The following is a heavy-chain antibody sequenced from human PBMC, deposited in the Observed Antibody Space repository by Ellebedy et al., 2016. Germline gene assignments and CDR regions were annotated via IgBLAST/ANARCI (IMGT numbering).Heavy chain of an antibody. CDR3: AKCRHSTGCLLDS. V-gene: IGHV3-11*01. CDR1: GFTFRDYY. Sequence: GESLKISCAASGFTFRDYYMSWIRQAPGKGLEWVAYFGPSGTIIYNADSVKGRFTISRDNAKNSLYLQMSSLRVEDTAVYYCAKCRHSTGCLLDSWGQGTLVTVSS. D-gene: IGHD6-19*01. J-gene: IGHJ4*02. CDR2: FGPSGTII.